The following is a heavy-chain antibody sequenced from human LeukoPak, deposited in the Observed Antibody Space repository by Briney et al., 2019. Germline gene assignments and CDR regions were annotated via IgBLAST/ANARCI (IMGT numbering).Heavy chain of an antibody. CDR3: ARLVWGSQPKFDY. J-gene: IGHJ4*02. CDR2: IYNSGST. D-gene: IGHD7-27*01. CDR1: GGSISSGRYY. V-gene: IGHV4-31*03. Sequence: SQTLSLTCTVSGGSISSGRYYWSWIRQHPGKGLEWIGYIYNSGSTYYNPSLKSRVTISVDTSKNQFSLKLSSVTAADTAVYCCARLVWGSQPKFDYWGQGTLVTVSS.